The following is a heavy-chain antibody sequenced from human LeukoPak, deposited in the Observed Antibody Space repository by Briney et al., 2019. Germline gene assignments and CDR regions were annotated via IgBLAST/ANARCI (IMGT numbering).Heavy chain of an antibody. Sequence: GGSLRLSCAASGFTFSSFGMHWVRQAPGKGLEWVAVKWSDGSNQYYADSVRGRFTISRDNSENTLNLQMNSLRAEDTAIYYCAKARAGDITAAFNYWGQGTLVTVSS. CDR2: KWSDGSNQ. CDR1: GFTFSSFG. J-gene: IGHJ4*02. CDR3: AKARAGDITAAFNY. D-gene: IGHD6-13*01. V-gene: IGHV3-33*06.